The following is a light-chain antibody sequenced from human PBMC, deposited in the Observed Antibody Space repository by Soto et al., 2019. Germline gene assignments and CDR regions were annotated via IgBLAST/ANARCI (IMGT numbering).Light chain of an antibody. Sequence: DIQMTQSPSTLSSSVGDRVTITCRASQSIGSWLAWYQQKSGKAPKLLIYDASSLESGVPSRFSGSGSGTEFTLTISSLQPDDFATYYCQYYNIPCTFGPGTKVDIK. V-gene: IGKV1-5*01. J-gene: IGKJ3*01. CDR1: QSIGSW. CDR2: DAS. CDR3: QYYNIPCT.